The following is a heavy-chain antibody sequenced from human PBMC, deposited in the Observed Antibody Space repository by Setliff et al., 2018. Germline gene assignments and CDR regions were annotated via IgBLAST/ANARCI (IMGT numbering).Heavy chain of an antibody. D-gene: IGHD2-21*02. Sequence: GSLRLSCAASGFTFSTYRMHWVRQGPGKGLEWVAIISFDGNTQYHADSVKGRFIISRDNSKNTVYLQMNSLRAADTAVYHCARVGQATVVTAIHGALDYWGQGTLVTVSS. CDR2: ISFDGNTQ. J-gene: IGHJ4*02. V-gene: IGHV3-30*03. CDR3: ARVGQATVVTAIHGALDY. CDR1: GFTFSTYR.